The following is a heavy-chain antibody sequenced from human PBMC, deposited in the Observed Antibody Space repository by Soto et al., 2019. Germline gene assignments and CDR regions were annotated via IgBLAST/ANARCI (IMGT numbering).Heavy chain of an antibody. CDR1: GFTFSSYA. CDR3: ARGGYSGYESFY. D-gene: IGHD5-12*01. V-gene: IGHV3-64*01. CDR2: ISSNGGST. Sequence: GGSLRLSCAASGFTFSSYAMHWVRQAPGKGLEYVSAISSNGGSTYYANSVKGRFTISRDNSKNTLYLQMGSLRAEDMAVYYCARGGYSGYESFYWGQGTLVTVSS. J-gene: IGHJ4*02.